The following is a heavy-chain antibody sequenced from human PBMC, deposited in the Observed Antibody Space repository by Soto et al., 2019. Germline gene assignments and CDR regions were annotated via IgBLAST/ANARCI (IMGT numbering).Heavy chain of an antibody. J-gene: IGHJ4*02. Sequence: VQLMQSGAEVRKPGASVKVSCKPSGYTFNTYYLHWLRQAPGQALEWMGVIHPSGGGTTYAQKFLGRVTVTRDTSTTTVFMELSSLRSDDTAVYYCARGGHIAVVTASFDNWGQGTLVTVSS. V-gene: IGHV1-46*02. CDR1: GYTFNTYY. CDR2: IHPSGGGT. CDR3: ARGGHIAVVTASFDN. D-gene: IGHD2-21*02.